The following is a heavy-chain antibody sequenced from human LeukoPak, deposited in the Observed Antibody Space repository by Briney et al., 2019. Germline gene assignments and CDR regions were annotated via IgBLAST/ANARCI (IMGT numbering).Heavy chain of an antibody. CDR3: ARVLTYYYDSSDPSWFDP. CDR1: GYTFTSYG. D-gene: IGHD3-22*01. CDR2: ISAYNGNT. V-gene: IGHV1-18*01. J-gene: IGHJ5*02. Sequence: ASVKISCKASGYTFTSYGISWVRQAPGQGLEWMGWISAYNGNTNYAQKLQGRVTMTTDTSTSTAYMELRSLRSDDTAVYYCARVLTYYYDSSDPSWFDPWGQGTLVTVSS.